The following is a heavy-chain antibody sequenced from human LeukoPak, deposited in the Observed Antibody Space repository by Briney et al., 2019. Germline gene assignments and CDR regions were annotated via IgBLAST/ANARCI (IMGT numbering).Heavy chain of an antibody. D-gene: IGHD3-9*01. CDR2: ISAYNGNT. J-gene: IGHJ4*02. CDR1: GYTFTSYG. Sequence: GASVKVSCKASGYTFTSYGISWVRQAPGQGLEWMGWISAYNGNTNYAQKLQGRVTMTADTSTSTAYMELRSLRSDDTAVYYCARVYAYYDILTGYYNPFDYWGQGTLVTVSS. V-gene: IGHV1-18*04. CDR3: ARVYAYYDILTGYYNPFDY.